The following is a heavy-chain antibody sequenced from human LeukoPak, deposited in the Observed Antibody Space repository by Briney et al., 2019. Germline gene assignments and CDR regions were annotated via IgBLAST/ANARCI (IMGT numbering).Heavy chain of an antibody. CDR2: IYYSGST. CDR1: GGSISSYY. J-gene: IGHJ4*02. V-gene: IGHV4-59*01. D-gene: IGHD5-18*01. CDR3: ARDAHRRGYSYGYDY. Sequence: PSETLSLTCTVSGGSISSYYWSWIRQPPGKGLEWIGYIYYSGSTNYNPSLKSRVTISVDTSKNQFSLKLSSVTAADTAVYYRARDAHRRGYSYGYDYWGQGTLVTVSS.